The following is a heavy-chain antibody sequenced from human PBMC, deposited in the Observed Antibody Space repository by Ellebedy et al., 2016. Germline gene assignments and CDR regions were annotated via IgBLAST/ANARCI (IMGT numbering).Heavy chain of an antibody. V-gene: IGHV3-7*03. Sequence: GESLKISCAASGLTVSSAYISWFRQPPGKGPEWVANIKQDASEKVYVDSVKGRFTIPRDNAKNSLFLQMNSLRAEDTAVYYCARDNNRKDDYWGRGTLVTVSS. D-gene: IGHD2/OR15-2a*01. CDR3: ARDNNRKDDY. CDR2: IKQDASEK. J-gene: IGHJ4*02. CDR1: GLTVSSAY.